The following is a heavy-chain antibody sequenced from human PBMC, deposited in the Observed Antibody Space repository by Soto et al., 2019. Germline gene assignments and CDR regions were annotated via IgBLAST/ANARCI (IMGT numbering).Heavy chain of an antibody. D-gene: IGHD3-3*01. CDR1: GFTVSSNY. CDR2: IYSGGST. CDR3: ARESPYDFWSGDNYYYYMDV. J-gene: IGHJ6*03. V-gene: IGHV3-66*01. Sequence: EVQLVESGGGLVQPGGSLRLSCAASGFTVSSNYMSWVRQAPGKGLEWVSVIYSGGSTYYADSVKGRFTISRDNSKNTLYLQMNSLRAEDTAVYYCARESPYDFWSGDNYYYYMDVWGKGTTVTVSS.